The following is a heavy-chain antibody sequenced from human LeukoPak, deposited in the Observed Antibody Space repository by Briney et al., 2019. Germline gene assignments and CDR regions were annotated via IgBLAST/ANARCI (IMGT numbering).Heavy chain of an antibody. J-gene: IGHJ4*02. V-gene: IGHV3-23*01. Sequence: GGTLRLSCAASGFTFSSYGMSWVRQAPGKGLEWVSAISGSGGSTYYADSVKGRFTISRDNSKNTLYLQMNSLRAEDTALYYCAKTGGIAAAHWGQGTLVTVSS. CDR1: GFTFSSYG. D-gene: IGHD6-13*01. CDR3: AKTGGIAAAH. CDR2: ISGSGGST.